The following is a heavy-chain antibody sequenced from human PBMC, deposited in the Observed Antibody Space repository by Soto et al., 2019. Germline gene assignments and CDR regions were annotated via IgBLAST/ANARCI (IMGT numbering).Heavy chain of an antibody. V-gene: IGHV4-39*07. CDR1: SGSISSSSYY. D-gene: IGHD3-16*02. Sequence: QLQLQESGPGLVKPSETLSLTCTVSSGSISSSSYYWGWIRQPPGKGLEWIGSIYYSGSTYYNPSLKSRVTISVDTSKNQFSLKLSSVTAADTAVYYCARGTYYDYVWGSYRPVPDAFDIWGQGTMVTVSS. J-gene: IGHJ3*02. CDR2: IYYSGST. CDR3: ARGTYYDYVWGSYRPVPDAFDI.